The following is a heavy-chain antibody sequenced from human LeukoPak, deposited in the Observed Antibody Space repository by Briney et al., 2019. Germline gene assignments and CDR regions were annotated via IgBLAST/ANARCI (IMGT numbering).Heavy chain of an antibody. CDR3: ATAYYYDSSGYYRNFDY. CDR1: GFTFSSYS. V-gene: IGHV3-21*01. CDR2: ISSSSSYI. D-gene: IGHD3-22*01. Sequence: GGSLRLSCAASGFTFSSYSMNWVRQAPGKGLEWVSSISSSSSYIYYADSVKGRFTISRDNAKNSLYLQMNSPRAEDTAVYYCATAYYYDSSGYYRNFDYWGQGTLVTVSS. J-gene: IGHJ4*02.